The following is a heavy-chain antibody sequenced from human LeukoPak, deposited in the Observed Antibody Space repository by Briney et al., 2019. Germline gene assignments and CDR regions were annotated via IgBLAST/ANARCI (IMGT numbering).Heavy chain of an antibody. Sequence: SETLSLTCAVYAGSFSGYYWSWIRHPPGKGLEWLGEINHSGSTNYNPSIKSRVTISVGTSKNQFSLKLSSVTAADTAVYYCARGARRNYYDSSGYYRNGTSRAEYFQHWGQGTLVTVSS. CDR1: AGSFSGYY. CDR2: INHSGST. V-gene: IGHV4-34*01. CDR3: ARGARRNYYDSSGYYRNGTSRAEYFQH. J-gene: IGHJ1*01. D-gene: IGHD3-22*01.